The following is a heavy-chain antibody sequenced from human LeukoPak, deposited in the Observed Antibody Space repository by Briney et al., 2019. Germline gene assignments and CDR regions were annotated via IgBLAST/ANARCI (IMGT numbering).Heavy chain of an antibody. CDR2: FDPEDGET. CDR1: GYTLTELS. Sequence: ASVKVSCKVSGYTLTELSMHWVRQAPGKGLEWMGGFDPEDGETTYAQKFQGRVTMTEDTSTDTAYMELSSLRSEDTAVYYCATSREWGTGYYRRKYYYYGMDVWGKGTTVTVSS. D-gene: IGHD3/OR15-3a*01. J-gene: IGHJ6*04. CDR3: ATSREWGTGYYRRKYYYYGMDV. V-gene: IGHV1-24*01.